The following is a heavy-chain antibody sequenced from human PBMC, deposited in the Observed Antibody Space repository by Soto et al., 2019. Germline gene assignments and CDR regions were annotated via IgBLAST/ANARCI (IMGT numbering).Heavy chain of an antibody. Sequence: QVHLQESGPGLVKPSETLSLTCTVSGGSINNXXXSWIRQPPGKGLEWIGYIYYTGSTNYNPSLXXXXXXXXXXXXXXXXXXXXXXXXXXXAXYYCARANWYSEYWGQGTLVTVSS. J-gene: IGHJ4*02. CDR2: IYYTGST. CDR1: GGSINNXX. V-gene: IGHV4-59*11. CDR3: ARANWYSEY. D-gene: IGHD7-27*01.